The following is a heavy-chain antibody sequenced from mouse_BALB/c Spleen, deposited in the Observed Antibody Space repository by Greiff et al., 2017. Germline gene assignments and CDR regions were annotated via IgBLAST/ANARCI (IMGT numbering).Heavy chain of an antibody. Sequence: VKLVESGPGLVAPSQSLSITCTVSGFSLTSYGVHWVRQPPGKGLEWLGVIWAGGSTNYNSALMSRLSISKDNSKSQVFLKMNSLQTDDTAMYYCARDGVYDGYYGFAYWGQGTLVTVSA. J-gene: IGHJ3*01. D-gene: IGHD2-3*01. CDR1: GFSLTSYG. CDR3: ARDGVYDGYYGFAY. CDR2: IWAGGST. V-gene: IGHV2-9*02.